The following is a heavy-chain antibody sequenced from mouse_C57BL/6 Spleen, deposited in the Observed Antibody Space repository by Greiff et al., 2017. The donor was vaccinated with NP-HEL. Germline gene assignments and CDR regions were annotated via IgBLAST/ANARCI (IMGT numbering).Heavy chain of an antibody. D-gene: IGHD2-4*01. Sequence: VQLQQSDAELVKPGASVKISCKVSGYTFTDHTIHWMKQRPEQGLEWIGYIYPRDGSTKYNEKFKGKATLTADKSSSTAYMQLNSLTSEDSAVYFCARGIYYDYERYYFDYWGQGTTLTVSS. CDR2: IYPRDGST. J-gene: IGHJ2*01. CDR1: GYTFTDHT. CDR3: ARGIYYDYERYYFDY. V-gene: IGHV1-78*01.